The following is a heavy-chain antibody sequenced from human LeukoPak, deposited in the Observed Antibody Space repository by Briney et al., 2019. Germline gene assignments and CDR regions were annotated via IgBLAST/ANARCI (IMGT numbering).Heavy chain of an antibody. CDR1: GFTFSDYY. CDR2: ISGSGSTI. V-gene: IGHV3-11*01. D-gene: IGHD2-2*01. Sequence: GGSLRLSCVASGFTFSDYYMNWIRQAPGKGLEWVSYISGSGSTIFYADSVKGRFTISRDNAKNSLYLQMNSLRAEDTAVYYCASQGADCSSTSCYQRGAFDIWGQGTMVTVSS. CDR3: ASQGADCSSTSCYQRGAFDI. J-gene: IGHJ3*02.